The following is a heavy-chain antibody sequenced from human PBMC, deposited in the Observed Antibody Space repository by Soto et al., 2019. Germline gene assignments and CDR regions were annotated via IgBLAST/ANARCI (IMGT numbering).Heavy chain of an antibody. CDR3: AREPRLLIWFGNPHE. D-gene: IGHD3-10*01. V-gene: IGHV4-59*12. CDR1: GGSINSYY. CDR2: IYYNGTT. J-gene: IGHJ4*02. Sequence: ESLSLTCAVSGGSINSYYWSWIRQPPGKGLEWIGYIYYNGTTYYNPTLKSRVSISVDTSKNQFSLKLSSVTAADTAVYYCAREPRLLIWFGNPHEGGGGTRFTVSS.